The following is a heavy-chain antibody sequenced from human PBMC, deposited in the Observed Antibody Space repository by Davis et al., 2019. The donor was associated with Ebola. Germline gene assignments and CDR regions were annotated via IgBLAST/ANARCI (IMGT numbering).Heavy chain of an antibody. D-gene: IGHD6-13*01. CDR1: GFTFSSYS. V-gene: IGHV3-21*01. CDR2: ISSRSSYI. Sequence: PGGSLRLSCAASGFTFSSYSMNWVRQAPGKGLEWVSSISSRSSYIYYADSAKGRFTISRDNSKNTLYLQMNSLRAEDTAVYYCARDRVSSWREDQHIYYYYYGMDVWGQGTTVTVSS. J-gene: IGHJ6*02. CDR3: ARDRVSSWREDQHIYYYYYGMDV.